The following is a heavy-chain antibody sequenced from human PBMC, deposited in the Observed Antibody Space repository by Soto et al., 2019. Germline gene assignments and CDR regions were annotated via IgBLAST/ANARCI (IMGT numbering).Heavy chain of an antibody. CDR2: ISSSSSTI. CDR1: GFTFSSYS. D-gene: IGHD3-10*01. CDR3: ARDRVLLWFGEANDAFDI. Sequence: PGGSLRLSCAASGFTFSSYSMNWVRQAPGKGLEWVSYISSSSSTIYYADSVKGRFTISRDNAKNSLYLQMNSLRDEDTAVYYCARDRVLLWFGEANDAFDIWGQGTMVTVSS. V-gene: IGHV3-48*02. J-gene: IGHJ3*02.